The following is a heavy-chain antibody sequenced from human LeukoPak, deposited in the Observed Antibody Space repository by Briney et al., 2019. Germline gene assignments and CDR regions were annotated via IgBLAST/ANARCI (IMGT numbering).Heavy chain of an antibody. V-gene: IGHV5-10-1*01. CDR1: GYRFTSYW. J-gene: IGHJ3*02. D-gene: IGHD3-16*01. CDR3: ARRVGVGGAFDI. CDR2: IDPSDSYT. Sequence: GESLKISCKGSGYRFTSYWISWVRPMPGKGLEWMGRIDPSDSYTNYSPSFQGHITISADKSISTAYLQWSSLKASDTAMYYCARRVGVGGAFDIWGQGTMVTVPS.